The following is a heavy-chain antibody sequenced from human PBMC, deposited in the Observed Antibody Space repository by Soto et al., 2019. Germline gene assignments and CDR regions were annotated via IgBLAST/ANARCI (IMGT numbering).Heavy chain of an antibody. CDR2: ISFDGSKT. CDR3: ARESYYDGGGLGY. D-gene: IGHD3-22*01. Sequence: GGSLRLSCAASGFTFSTYVLHWVRQAPGKGLEWVALISFDGSKTYTADSVKGRFTISRDNPKNTVYLQMNSLSAVDTAVYYCARESYYDGGGLGYWGQGTPVTVYS. V-gene: IGHV3-30-3*01. J-gene: IGHJ4*02. CDR1: GFTFSTYV.